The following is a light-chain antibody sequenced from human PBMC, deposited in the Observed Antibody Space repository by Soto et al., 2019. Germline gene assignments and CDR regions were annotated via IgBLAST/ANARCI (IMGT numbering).Light chain of an antibody. CDR1: QSVSSN. Sequence: EIVMTQSPATLSVSPGERATLSCRASQSVSSNLAWYKQNPGQAPRLLSYDASNRATGIPVRFSGSGSGTDFTLTISSLKPEDSETYYCQQSFSTPQTFGGGTKVDI. CDR3: QQSFSTPQT. J-gene: IGKJ4*01. CDR2: DAS. V-gene: IGKV3D-15*01.